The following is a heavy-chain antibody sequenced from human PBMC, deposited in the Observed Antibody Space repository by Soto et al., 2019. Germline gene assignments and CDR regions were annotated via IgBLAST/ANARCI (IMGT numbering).Heavy chain of an antibody. D-gene: IGHD2-8*02. CDR1: GFICSSYD. Sequence: PGGSLRLSCAASGFICSSYDMSWVRQAPGKGLEWVSTILVGGSTHYPDSVKGRFTISRDNSKNTVFLQMNSLTAGDTAVYYCAKATATGGGAFDICGQGTMVTVSS. V-gene: IGHV3-23*01. J-gene: IGHJ3*02. CDR3: AKATATGGGAFDI. CDR2: ILVGGST.